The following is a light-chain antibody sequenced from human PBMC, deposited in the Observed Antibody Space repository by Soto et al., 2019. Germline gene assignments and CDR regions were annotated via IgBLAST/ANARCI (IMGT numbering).Light chain of an antibody. CDR2: SNN. Sequence: QSVLTQPPSASGTPGQRVTISCSGSSSNIGSNTVNWYQHLPGTAPKLLIYSNNQRPSGVPDRFSGSKSDTSASLAISGLQSKDEADYYCAAWDDSLNGFYVFGTGTKVTV. V-gene: IGLV1-44*01. J-gene: IGLJ1*01. CDR1: SSNIGSNT. CDR3: AAWDDSLNGFYV.